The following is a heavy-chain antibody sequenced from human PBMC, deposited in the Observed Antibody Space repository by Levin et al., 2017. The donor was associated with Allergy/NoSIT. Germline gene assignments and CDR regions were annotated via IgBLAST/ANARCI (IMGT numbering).Heavy chain of an antibody. Sequence: GESLKISCAASGFTFNDYYMSWIRQAPGKGLEWISYISSSGSTIYNADSVKGRFTISRDNAKNSLYLQMNSLRAEDTAVYYCARDRRGGWKYYFDYWGQGILVTVSS. D-gene: IGHD6-19*01. V-gene: IGHV3-11*01. J-gene: IGHJ4*02. CDR3: ARDRRGGWKYYFDY. CDR2: ISSSGSTI. CDR1: GFTFNDYY.